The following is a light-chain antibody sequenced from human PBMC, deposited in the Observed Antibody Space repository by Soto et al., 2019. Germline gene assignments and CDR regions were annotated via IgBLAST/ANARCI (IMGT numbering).Light chain of an antibody. V-gene: IGKV3-20*01. CDR2: GAS. CDR3: QQYSSSPT. Sequence: EIVLTQSPGTLSLSPGERATLSCRASQSVSSSYLAWYQQKPGQAPRLLIYGASSRATGIPDRFSGSGSGTDFNLTISRLEPEDFAVYYCQQYSSSPTFGGGTKVEIK. CDR1: QSVSSSY. J-gene: IGKJ4*01.